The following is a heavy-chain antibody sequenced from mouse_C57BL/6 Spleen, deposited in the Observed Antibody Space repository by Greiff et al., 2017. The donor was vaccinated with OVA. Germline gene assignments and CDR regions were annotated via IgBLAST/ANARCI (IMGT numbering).Heavy chain of an antibody. CDR3: AREGLYYYGSRGSYFDY. D-gene: IGHD1-1*01. J-gene: IGHJ2*01. V-gene: IGHV1-55*01. CDR2: IYPGSGST. CDR1: GYTFTSYW. Sequence: QVQLQQPGAELVKPGASVKMSCKASGYTFTSYWITWVKQRPGQGLEWIGDIYPGSGSTNYNEKFKSKATLTVDTSSSTAYVQLSSLTSEDSAVYYCAREGLYYYGSRGSYFDYWGQGTTLTVSS.